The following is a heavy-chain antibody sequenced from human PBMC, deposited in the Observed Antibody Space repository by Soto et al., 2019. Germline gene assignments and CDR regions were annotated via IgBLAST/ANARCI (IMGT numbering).Heavy chain of an antibody. CDR3: AREMADATGFDY. CDR2: ISYDGSNK. V-gene: IGHV3-30-3*01. D-gene: IGHD2-8*01. Sequence: GGSLRLSCAASGFTFSSYAMHWVRQAPGKGLEWVAVISYDGSNKYYADSVKGRFTISRDNSKNTLYLQMNSLRAEDTAVYYCAREMADATGFDYWGQGTLVTVSS. J-gene: IGHJ4*02. CDR1: GFTFSSYA.